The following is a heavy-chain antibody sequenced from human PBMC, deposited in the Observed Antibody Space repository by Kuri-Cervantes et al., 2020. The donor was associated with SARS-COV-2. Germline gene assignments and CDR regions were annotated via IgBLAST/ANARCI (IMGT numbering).Heavy chain of an antibody. Sequence: ASVKVSCKASGYTFTSYDINWVRQAPGQGLEWMGWINHRSGGTKFAQKFKGRVTMTRDTSITTAYLEMNSLTSDDTAVYYCARLRQLEEGYWGQGTLVTVSS. CDR2: INHRSGGT. CDR1: GYTFTSYD. D-gene: IGHD1-1*01. J-gene: IGHJ4*02. CDR3: ARLRQLEEGY. V-gene: IGHV1-2*02.